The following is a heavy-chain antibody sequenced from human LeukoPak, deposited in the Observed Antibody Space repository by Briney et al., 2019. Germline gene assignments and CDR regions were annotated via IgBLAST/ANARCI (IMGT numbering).Heavy chain of an antibody. CDR3: ARRKAVAGAYYFDY. J-gene: IGHJ4*02. Sequence: PGGSLRLSCAASGFTFSSYSMNWVRQAPGKGLEWVSYISSSSSTIYYADSVKGRFTISRDNAKNSLYLQMNSLRAEDTAVYYCARRKAVAGAYYFDYWGQGTLVTVSS. D-gene: IGHD6-19*01. CDR1: GFTFSSYS. V-gene: IGHV3-48*01. CDR2: ISSSSSTI.